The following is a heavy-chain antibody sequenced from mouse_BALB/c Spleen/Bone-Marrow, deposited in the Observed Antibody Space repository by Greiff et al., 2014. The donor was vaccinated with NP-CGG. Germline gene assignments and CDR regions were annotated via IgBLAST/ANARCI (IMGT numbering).Heavy chain of an antibody. D-gene: IGHD1-1*01. Sequence: EVQLQESGAALVKPGASVKLSCTASGVNIKDTYMHWVKQRPEQGLEWIGRIDPANGNTKYDPKFQGKATITADTSSNTAYLQLSSLTSEDTAVYYCANYYYGSHFDYWGQGTTLTVSS. CDR2: IDPANGNT. J-gene: IGHJ2*01. CDR1: GVNIKDTY. CDR3: ANYYYGSHFDY. V-gene: IGHV14-3*02.